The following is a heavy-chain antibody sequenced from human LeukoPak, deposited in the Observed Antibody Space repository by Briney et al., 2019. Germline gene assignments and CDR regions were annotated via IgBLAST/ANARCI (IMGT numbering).Heavy chain of an antibody. V-gene: IGHV3-53*01. Sequence: GGSLRLSCAASGFTVSNNYMNWVRQAPGKGLEWVSIIYSGGSTYYADSVKGRFTISRDNSKNTLYLQMNSLRAEDTAVYYCARDHCDYDRSGYCFDYWGQGTLVTVSS. CDR3: ARDHCDYDRSGYCFDY. D-gene: IGHD3-22*01. J-gene: IGHJ4*02. CDR2: IYSGGST. CDR1: GFTVSNNY.